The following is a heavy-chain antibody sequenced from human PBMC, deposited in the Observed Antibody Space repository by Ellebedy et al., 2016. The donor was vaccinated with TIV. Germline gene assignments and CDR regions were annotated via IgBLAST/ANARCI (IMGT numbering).Heavy chain of an antibody. D-gene: IGHD3-22*01. CDR1: GDSISNNDYY. CDR3: ARDRLHYESSSYYRYFDL. Sequence: SETLSLTXNVSGDSISNNDYYWSWIRQHPGKGLEWIGYIHHSGSAFYSPALESRSTISVDTSKNQFSLKLNSVTAADTAVYYCARDRLHYESSSYYRYFDLWGRGTLVTVSS. V-gene: IGHV4-31*03. CDR2: IHHSGSA. J-gene: IGHJ2*01.